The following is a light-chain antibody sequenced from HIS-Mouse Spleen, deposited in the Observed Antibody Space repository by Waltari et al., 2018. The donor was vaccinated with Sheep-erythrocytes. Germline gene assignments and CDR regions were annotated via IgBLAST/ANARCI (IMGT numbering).Light chain of an antibody. CDR3: QQLNSYPHT. CDR2: AAS. V-gene: IGKV1-9*01. Sequence: DIQLTQSPSFLSASVGDRVTITCRASQGIRSYLAWYQQKPGKAPKLLIYAASTLQSGVPSRFSGSGSGTEFTLTISSLQPEDFATHCCQQLNSYPHTFGQGTKLEIK. J-gene: IGKJ2*01. CDR1: QGIRSY.